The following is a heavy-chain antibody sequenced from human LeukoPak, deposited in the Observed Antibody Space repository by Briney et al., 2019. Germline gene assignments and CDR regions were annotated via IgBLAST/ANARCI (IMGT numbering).Heavy chain of an antibody. Sequence: GGSLRLSCAASGFTFDDYGMSWVRHAPGKGPEWVSGINWNGGSTGYADSVKGRFTISRDNAKNSLYLQMNSLRAEDTALYYCARGAGYIPFDYWGQGTLVTVSS. CDR2: INWNGGST. CDR3: ARGAGYIPFDY. J-gene: IGHJ4*02. D-gene: IGHD5-24*01. V-gene: IGHV3-20*04. CDR1: GFTFDDYG.